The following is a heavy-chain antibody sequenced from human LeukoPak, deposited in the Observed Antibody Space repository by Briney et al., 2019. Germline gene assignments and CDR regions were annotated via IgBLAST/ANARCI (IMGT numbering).Heavy chain of an antibody. Sequence: SQTLSLTCTVSGGSISRDYWSWVRQPPGKGLEWIGYIYYSGSTNYNPSLKSRVIISVDTSKNQFSLKLSSVTAADTAVYYCARDAAAAGYYYYYMDVWGKGTTVTVSS. CDR3: ARDAAAAGYYYYYMDV. CDR2: IYYSGST. V-gene: IGHV4-59*01. D-gene: IGHD6-13*01. J-gene: IGHJ6*03. CDR1: GGSISRDY.